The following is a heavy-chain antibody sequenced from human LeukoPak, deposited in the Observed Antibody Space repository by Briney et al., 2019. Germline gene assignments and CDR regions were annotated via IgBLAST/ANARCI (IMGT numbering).Heavy chain of an antibody. J-gene: IGHJ4*02. Sequence: SEILSLTCTVSGGSISSYYWSWIRQPPGKGLEWIGYIYYSGSTNYSPSLKSRVTISVDTSKNQFSLKLSSVTAADTAVYYCARWYSSGWFLDYWGQGTLVTVSS. CDR2: IYYSGST. CDR1: GGSISSYY. CDR3: ARWYSSGWFLDY. V-gene: IGHV4-59*01. D-gene: IGHD6-19*01.